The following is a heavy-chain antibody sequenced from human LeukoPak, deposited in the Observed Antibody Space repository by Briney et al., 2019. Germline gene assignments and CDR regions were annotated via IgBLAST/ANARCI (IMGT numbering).Heavy chain of an antibody. V-gene: IGHV3-48*01. D-gene: IGHD1-1*01. CDR3: ARDSPLVLRYSDV. Sequence: PGGSLRLSCAASGFPFSSYSMNWVRQTPGKGLEWVSYISSSSSTIYYADSVKGRFTISRDNAKNSLYLQMNSLRAEDTAVYYCARDSPLVLRYSDVWGKGTTVTVSS. CDR1: GFPFSSYS. J-gene: IGHJ6*04. CDR2: ISSSSSTI.